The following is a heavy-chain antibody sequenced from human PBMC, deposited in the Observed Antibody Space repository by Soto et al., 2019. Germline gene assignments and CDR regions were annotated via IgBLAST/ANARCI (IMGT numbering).Heavy chain of an antibody. Sequence: QLQLQESGSGLVKPSETLSLTCAVSGGSISSGGYSWSWIRQPPGKGLEWIGYILHSGSTYYNPSLKSRVTISVDTSKNQFSVKMNSVTAADTAVYYCARAGYYYGMDVWGHGTTVIVS. CDR1: GGSISSGGYS. J-gene: IGHJ6*02. V-gene: IGHV4-30-2*01. CDR2: ILHSGST. CDR3: ARAGYYYGMDV.